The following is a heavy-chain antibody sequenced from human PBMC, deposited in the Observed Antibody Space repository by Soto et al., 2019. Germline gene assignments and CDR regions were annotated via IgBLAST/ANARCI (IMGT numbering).Heavy chain of an antibody. V-gene: IGHV3-53*01. CDR2: IYSGGGT. Sequence: EVQLVESGGGLNQPGGSLRLSCAASGFAVSSAYMSWVRQAPGRGLEWLSVIYSGGGTYYADSVKGRFTSSRDSYKNMFFLQMTDLRAEDTAIYYCARDKGYGDQRTLGYWGQGTLVTVSS. CDR3: ARDKGYGDQRTLGY. J-gene: IGHJ4*02. D-gene: IGHD4-17*01. CDR1: GFAVSSAY.